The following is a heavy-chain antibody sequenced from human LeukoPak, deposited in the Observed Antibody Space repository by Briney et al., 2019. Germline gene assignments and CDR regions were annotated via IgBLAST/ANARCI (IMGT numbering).Heavy chain of an antibody. D-gene: IGHD5-24*01. V-gene: IGHV3-7*04. CDR2: VNEDGSEQ. J-gene: IGHJ5*02. CDR3: ARGRGWIDP. Sequence: GGSLRLSCAASGFTFTNNWMTWFRQAPGKGLEWVANVNEDGSEQNYLDSVKGRFTISRDNAKNSVYLQMNNLRAEETAVYYCARGRGWIDPWGQGTLVTVSP. CDR1: GFTFTNNW.